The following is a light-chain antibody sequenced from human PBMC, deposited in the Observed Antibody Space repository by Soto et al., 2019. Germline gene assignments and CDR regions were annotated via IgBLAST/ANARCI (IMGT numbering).Light chain of an antibody. CDR2: AAS. CDR1: QGIRDE. V-gene: IGKV1-6*01. Sequence: AIQMTQSPSSLSASVGDRVTITCRASQGIRDELGWYQQKAGKAPNLLISAASRLQSGVPPRFSGRGSGTYFTLTISSLQPEDFATYYCLQDYDYPRTFGQGTKVDIK. J-gene: IGKJ1*01. CDR3: LQDYDYPRT.